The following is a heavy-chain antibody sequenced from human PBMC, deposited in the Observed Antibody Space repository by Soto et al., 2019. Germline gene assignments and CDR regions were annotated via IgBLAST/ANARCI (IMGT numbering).Heavy chain of an antibody. J-gene: IGHJ6*02. CDR2: IYYSGST. CDR3: ERYRGEDWNGGYSYYYGMDV. V-gene: IGHV4-59*01. Sequence: SETLSLTCTVSGGSISSYYWSWIRQPPGKGLEWIGYIYYSGSTNYNPSLKSRVTISVDTSKNQFSLKLSSVTAADTAVYYCERYRGEDWNGGYSYYYGMDVWGQGTMVTVSS. D-gene: IGHD1-1*01. CDR1: GGSISSYY.